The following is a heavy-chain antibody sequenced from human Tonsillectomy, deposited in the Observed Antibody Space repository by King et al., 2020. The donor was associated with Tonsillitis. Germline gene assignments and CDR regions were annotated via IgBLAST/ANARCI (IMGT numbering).Heavy chain of an antibody. CDR2: IKSKADGGTT. D-gene: IGHD3-9*01. CDR3: TTNLYFGDH. J-gene: IGHJ4*02. V-gene: IGHV3-15*02. Sequence: VQLVQSGGALVKPGGSLRLSCAASGLTFSNAWMSWVRQAPGKGLEWLGRIKSKADGGTTDYAAPVKGRFTVSRDDSKNTLYLQMNSLQTEDTAVYYCTTNLYFGDHWGQGTLVTVSS. CDR1: GLTFSNAW.